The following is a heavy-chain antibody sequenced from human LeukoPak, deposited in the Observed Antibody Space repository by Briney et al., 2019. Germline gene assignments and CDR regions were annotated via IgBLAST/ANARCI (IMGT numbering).Heavy chain of an antibody. J-gene: IGHJ4*02. CDR1: GYSFPIYW. V-gene: IGHV5-51*01. CDR3: ARRSTYGSVTNYLFDY. Sequence: GESLKISCKGSGYSFPIYWIAWVRQMPGRSLEWMGIIYPGDSDTRYSASFQGQITISADKSISTAYLQWSSLKASDTAMYYCARRSTYGSVTNYLFDYWGQGTLVTVSS. CDR2: IYPGDSDT. D-gene: IGHD3-10*01.